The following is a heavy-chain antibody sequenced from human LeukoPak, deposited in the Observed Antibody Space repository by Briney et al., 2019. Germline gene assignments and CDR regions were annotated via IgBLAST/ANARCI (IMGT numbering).Heavy chain of an antibody. CDR2: LYSDGNT. CDR1: GFTVITND. Sequence: GGSLSLSCPAYGFTVITNDMTSARQPPGNGLEWVSVLYSDGNTKYADSVQGRFTISRDNSKNTLYLEMNSLSPDDTAVYYCARGVEPLAANTLAYWGQGTLVTVSS. J-gene: IGHJ4*02. CDR3: ARGVEPLAANTLAY. V-gene: IGHV3-53*01. D-gene: IGHD1-14*01.